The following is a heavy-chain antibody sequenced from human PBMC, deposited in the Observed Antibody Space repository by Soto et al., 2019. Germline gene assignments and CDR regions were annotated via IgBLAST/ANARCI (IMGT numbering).Heavy chain of an antibody. J-gene: IGHJ4*02. D-gene: IGHD3-22*01. CDR1: GGSLSGYH. V-gene: IGHV4-34*01. CDR3: TYYDSSGDYFDY. Sequence: SETLSLTCAVYGGSLSGYHWSWIRQPPGKGLEWIGEINHSGSTDYNPSLKSRVTISVDTSKNQFSLKLSSVTAADTAVYYCTYYDSSGDYFDYWGQGTLVTVSS. CDR2: INHSGST.